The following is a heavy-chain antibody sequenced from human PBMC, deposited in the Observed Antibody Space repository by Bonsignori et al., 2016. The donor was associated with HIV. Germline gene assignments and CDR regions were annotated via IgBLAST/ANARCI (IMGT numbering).Heavy chain of an antibody. D-gene: IGHD3-10*01. V-gene: IGHV1-18*01. Sequence: WVRQAPGQGLEWMGWISAYNGNTNYAQKLQGRVTMTTDTSTSTAYMELRSLRSDDTAVYYCAAWRFGELVWFDYWGQGTLVTVSS. J-gene: IGHJ4*02. CDR2: ISAYNGNT. CDR3: AAWRFGELVWFDY.